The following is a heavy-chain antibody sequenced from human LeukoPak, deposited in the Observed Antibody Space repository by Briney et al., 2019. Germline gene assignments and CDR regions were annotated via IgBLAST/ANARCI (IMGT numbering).Heavy chain of an antibody. V-gene: IGHV1-46*01. CDR1: GFTFTSSA. CDR2: INPSGGST. CDR3: ARVLMATIAPFDY. D-gene: IGHD5-24*01. Sequence: GASVKVSCKASGFTFTSSAMHWVRQAPGQGLEWMGKINPSGGSTSYAQKFQGRVTMTRDTSTSTVYMELSSLRSEDTAVYYCARVLMATIAPFDYWGQGTLVTVSS. J-gene: IGHJ4*02.